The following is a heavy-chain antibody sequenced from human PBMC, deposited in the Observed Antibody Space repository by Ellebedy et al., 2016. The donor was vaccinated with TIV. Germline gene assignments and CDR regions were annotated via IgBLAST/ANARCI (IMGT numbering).Heavy chain of an antibody. J-gene: IGHJ4*02. Sequence: GESLKISCAASGFTFSNFWMSWVRQAPGKGLEWVANIKQDGTENHSVDSVKGRSTISRDNAKNSLYLQMNSLRAEDTGLYYCARRYFDYWGQGTLVTVSS. CDR3: ARRYFDY. V-gene: IGHV3-7*01. CDR2: IKQDGTEN. CDR1: GFTFSNFW.